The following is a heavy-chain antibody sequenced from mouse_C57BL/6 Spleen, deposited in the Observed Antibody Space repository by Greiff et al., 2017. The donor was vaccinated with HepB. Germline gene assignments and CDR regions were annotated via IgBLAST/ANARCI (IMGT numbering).Heavy chain of an antibody. J-gene: IGHJ4*01. V-gene: IGHV1-52*01. Sequence: QVQLQQPGAELVRPGSSVKLSCKASGYTFTSYWMHWVKQRPIQGLEWIGNIDPSDSETHYNQKFKDKATLTVDKSSSTAYMQLSSLTSEDSAVYDCASTVYYAMDYWGQGTSVTVSS. CDR3: ASTVYYAMDY. CDR1: GYTFTSYW. CDR2: IDPSDSET.